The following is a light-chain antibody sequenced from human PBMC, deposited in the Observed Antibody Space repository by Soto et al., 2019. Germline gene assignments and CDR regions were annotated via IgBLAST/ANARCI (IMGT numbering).Light chain of an antibody. J-gene: IGKJ2*01. V-gene: IGKV3-15*01. CDR1: QSVSSN. Sequence: EIVMTQSPATLSVSPGEKATLSCRASQSVSSNLASYQQKPGQPPRLLIYGASTRATGIPARFSGSGSGTEFTLTISSRQSEDFAVYYCQQYNNWLLYTFGQGTKLEIK. CDR3: QQYNNWLLYT. CDR2: GAS.